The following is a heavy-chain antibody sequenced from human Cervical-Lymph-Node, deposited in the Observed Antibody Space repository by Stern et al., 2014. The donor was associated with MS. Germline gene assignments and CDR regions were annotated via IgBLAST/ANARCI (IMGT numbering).Heavy chain of an antibody. Sequence: EVQLVQSGGELVQPGRSLRLSCAASGFIFQDYAMHWVRQAPGKGLEWVSSISWNSGGIAYADSVKGRFTMSRVTARNSLYLQMSSLRPEDTASYYCVKGSCSRTSCAPDYWGQGILVTVSS. CDR1: GFIFQDYA. J-gene: IGHJ4*02. D-gene: IGHD2-2*01. V-gene: IGHV3-9*01. CDR3: VKGSCSRTSCAPDY. CDR2: ISWNSGGI.